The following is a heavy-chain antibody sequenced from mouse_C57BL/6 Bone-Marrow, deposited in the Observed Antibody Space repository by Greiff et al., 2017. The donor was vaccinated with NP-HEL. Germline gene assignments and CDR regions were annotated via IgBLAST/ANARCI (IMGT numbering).Heavy chain of an antibody. CDR1: GYTFTSYW. J-gene: IGHJ1*03. Sequence: QVQLQQPGAELVKPGASVTLSCKASGYTFTSYWMHWVKQRPGQGLVWIGMIHPHSGSTNYNAKFKSKATLTVYKSSSTAYMQLSSLTSEDSAVYDCARRLLLWYFEVWGTGTTVTVSS. CDR2: IHPHSGST. D-gene: IGHD1-1*01. V-gene: IGHV1-64*01. CDR3: ARRLLLWYFEV.